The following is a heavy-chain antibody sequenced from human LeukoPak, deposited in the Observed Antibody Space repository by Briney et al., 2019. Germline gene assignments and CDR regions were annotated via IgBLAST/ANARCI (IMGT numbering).Heavy chain of an antibody. CDR3: AKDLNQAGGYCSGGSCYSVNH. J-gene: IGHJ5*02. Sequence: PGGSLRLSCAASGFTFSDYYMSWIRQAPGKGLEWVSYISSSSSYTNYADSVKGRFTISRDNAKNSLYLQMNSLRAEDTAVYYCAKDLNQAGGYCSGGSCYSVNHWGQGTLVTVSS. CDR1: GFTFSDYY. CDR2: ISSSSSYT. D-gene: IGHD2-15*01. V-gene: IGHV3-11*05.